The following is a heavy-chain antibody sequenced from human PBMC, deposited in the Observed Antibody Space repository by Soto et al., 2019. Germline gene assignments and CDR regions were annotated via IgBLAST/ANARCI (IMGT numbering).Heavy chain of an antibody. CDR3: AKLVVFWNYDY. V-gene: IGHV3-23*01. CDR1: GYTFTSYD. CDR2: ISGSGGST. Sequence: SCKASGYTFTSYDISWVRQAPGKGLEWVSAISGSGGSTYYADSVKGRFTISRDNSKNTLYLQMNSLRAEDTAVYYCAKLVVFWNYDYWGQGTLVTVSS. J-gene: IGHJ4*02. D-gene: IGHD1-7*01.